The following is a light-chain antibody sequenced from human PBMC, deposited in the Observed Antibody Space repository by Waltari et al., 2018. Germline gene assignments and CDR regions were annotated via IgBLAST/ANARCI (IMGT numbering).Light chain of an antibody. V-gene: IGLV2-8*01. Sequence: QSALTQPPSASGSPGQSVTISCTGTSSDVGGYNYVPWYQQHPDKAPKLMIYEVSKRPSGVPDRFSGSKSDNTASLTVSGLQAEDEADYYCSSYAGSDNFVVFGGGTKLTVL. CDR3: SSYAGSDNFVV. CDR2: EVS. J-gene: IGLJ2*01. CDR1: SSDVGGYNY.